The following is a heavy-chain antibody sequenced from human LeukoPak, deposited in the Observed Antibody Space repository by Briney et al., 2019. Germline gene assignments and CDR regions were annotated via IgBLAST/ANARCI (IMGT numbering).Heavy chain of an antibody. Sequence: PSETLSLTCAVYGGSFSGYYWSWIRQPPGKGLEWMGEINHSGSTNYNPSLKSRVTISVDTSKNQFSLKLSSVTAADTAVYYCARGRGMIDWNYVKPPLFDYWGQGTLVTVSS. J-gene: IGHJ4*02. D-gene: IGHD1-7*01. V-gene: IGHV4-34*01. CDR3: ARGRGMIDWNYVKPPLFDY. CDR1: GGSFSGYY. CDR2: INHSGST.